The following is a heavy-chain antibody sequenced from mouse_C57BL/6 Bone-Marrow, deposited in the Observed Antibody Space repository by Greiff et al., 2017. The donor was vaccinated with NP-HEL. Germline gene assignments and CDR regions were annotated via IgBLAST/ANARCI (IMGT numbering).Heavy chain of an antibody. Sequence: EVQLVESGAELVRPGSSVKMSCKTSGYTFTSYGINWVKQRPGQGLEWIGYIYLGNGYTEYNEKFKGKATLTSDTSTSTAYMQLSILTSEDSAIYFCARYGKDWYFEVWGTATTVTVAS. CDR2: IYLGNGYT. D-gene: IGHD1-1*02. V-gene: IGHV1-58*01. CDR3: ARYGKDWYFEV. J-gene: IGHJ1*03. CDR1: GYTFTSYG.